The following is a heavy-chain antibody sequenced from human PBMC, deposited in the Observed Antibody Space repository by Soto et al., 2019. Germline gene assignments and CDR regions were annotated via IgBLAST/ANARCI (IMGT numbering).Heavy chain of an antibody. V-gene: IGHV3-23*01. D-gene: IGHD3-3*01. CDR3: AKSFWSGYYMGAY. CDR1: GLTFSSYA. Sequence: EVQLLESGGGLVQPGGSLRLSCAASGLTFSSYAMSWVRQAPGKGLEWVSAISGSGGSTYYADSMKGRFTISRDNSKNTLYLQMNGLRAEDTAVYHCAKSFWSGYYMGAYWGLGTLVTVSS. CDR2: ISGSGGST. J-gene: IGHJ4*02.